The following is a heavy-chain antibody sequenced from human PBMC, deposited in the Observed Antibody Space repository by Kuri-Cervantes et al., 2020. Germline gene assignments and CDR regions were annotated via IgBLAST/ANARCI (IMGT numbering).Heavy chain of an antibody. V-gene: IGHV3-23*01. Sequence: GESLKISCAASGFTFSSYAMSWVRQAPGRGLEWVSGISGGGGSTYHADSVKGRFTISRDNSKNTMYLHMNSLRAEDTAVYYCAKQGRVGPFHYYSYMDVWGKGTSVTVSS. CDR1: GFTFSSYA. D-gene: IGHD3/OR15-3a*01. CDR3: AKQGRVGPFHYYSYMDV. J-gene: IGHJ6*03. CDR2: ISGGGGST.